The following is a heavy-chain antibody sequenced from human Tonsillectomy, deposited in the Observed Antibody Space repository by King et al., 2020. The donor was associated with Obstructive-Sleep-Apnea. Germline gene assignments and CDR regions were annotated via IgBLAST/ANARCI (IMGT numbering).Heavy chain of an antibody. Sequence: VQLVESGGGLVQPGRSLRLSCAASGFTFDDYAMHWVRQAPGKGLEWVSGINWNRDSIGYADSVKGRFTISRDNAKNSLYLQVNSLRAEDTALYYCVKDKNSGWYVDYFDYWGQGTLVTVSS. D-gene: IGHD6-19*01. V-gene: IGHV3-9*01. CDR3: VKDKNSGWYVDYFDY. J-gene: IGHJ4*02. CDR1: GFTFDDYA. CDR2: INWNRDSI.